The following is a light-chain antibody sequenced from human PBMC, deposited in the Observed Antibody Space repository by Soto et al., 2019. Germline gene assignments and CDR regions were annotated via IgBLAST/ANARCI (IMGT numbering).Light chain of an antibody. V-gene: IGLV2-14*01. Sequence: ARTQPATVSGSAAQSVTISCTGTSSDGGGYNSVSWYRQDPGKAPQLMIYDVTNRPSGVSNRFSGSKSGNTASLTISGLQAEDEAAYYCSSFTSAITYVFGTGTKVTVL. CDR3: SSFTSAITYV. J-gene: IGLJ1*01. CDR2: DVT. CDR1: SSDGGGYNS.